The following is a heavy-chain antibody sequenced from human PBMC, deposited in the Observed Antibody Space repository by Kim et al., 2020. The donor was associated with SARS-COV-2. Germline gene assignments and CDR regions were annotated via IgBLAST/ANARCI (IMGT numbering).Heavy chain of an antibody. CDR3: ARGWRWLRLGATTVWFDP. D-gene: IGHD1-26*01. CDR1: GGSISSSSYY. V-gene: IGHV4-39*07. Sequence: SETLSLTCTVSGGSISSSSYYWGWIRQPPGKGLEWIGSIYYSGSTYYNPSLKSRVTISVDTSKNQFSLKLSSVTAADTAVYYCARGWRWLRLGATTVWFDPWGQGTLVTVSS. CDR2: IYYSGST. J-gene: IGHJ5*02.